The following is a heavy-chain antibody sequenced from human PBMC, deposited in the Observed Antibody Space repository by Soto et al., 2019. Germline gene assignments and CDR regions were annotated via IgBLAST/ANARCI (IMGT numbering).Heavy chain of an antibody. J-gene: IGHJ6*03. CDR1: GGSISSYY. CDR2: IYYSGST. V-gene: IGHV4-59*01. CDR3: AATYDILTGYYYFHYMDV. Sequence: QVQLQESGPGLVKPSETLSLTCTVSGGSISSYYWSWIRQPPGKGLEWIGYIYYSGSTNYNPSLKGRVTISVDTSKNQFSLKLSSVTAADTAVYYCAATYDILTGYYYFHYMDVWGKGTTVTVSS. D-gene: IGHD3-9*01.